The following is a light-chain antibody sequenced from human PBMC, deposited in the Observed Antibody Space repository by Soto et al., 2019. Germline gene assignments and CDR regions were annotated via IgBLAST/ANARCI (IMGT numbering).Light chain of an antibody. CDR1: RSVSSN. J-gene: IGKJ1*01. CDR3: QQYHNWPRT. Sequence: EIVMTQSPATLSVSPGERATLSCRASRSVSSNLAWYQQKPGQAPRLLIYGASTRATGIPARFSGSGSGTEFTLTIRSMPSQDFAVYYCQQYHNWPRTFGQGTKVDIK. CDR2: GAS. V-gene: IGKV3-15*01.